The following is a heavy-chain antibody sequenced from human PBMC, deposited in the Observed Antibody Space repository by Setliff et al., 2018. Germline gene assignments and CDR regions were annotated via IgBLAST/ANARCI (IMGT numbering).Heavy chain of an antibody. J-gene: IGHJ6*02. CDR2: IYHNGNT. CDR1: GGSIRPYF. D-gene: IGHD5-18*01. V-gene: IGHV4-59*01. Sequence: LSLTCTVSGGSIRPYFWSWIRQPPGKGLEWIGYIYHNGNTNFNPSLKTRLTMSVDTSKNQFALNLRSVTAADTAVYYCVRDRTAYSYGLDVWGQGTTVTVS. CDR3: VRDRTAYSYGLDV.